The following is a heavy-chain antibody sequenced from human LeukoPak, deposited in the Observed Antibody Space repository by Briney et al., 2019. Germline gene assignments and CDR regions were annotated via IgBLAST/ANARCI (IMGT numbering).Heavy chain of an antibody. Sequence: GGSLRLSCAASGFTFSSYGMHWVGQAPGKGLEWVAVIWYDGSNKYYADSVKGRFTISRDNSKNTLYLQMNSLRAEDTAVYYCARGGVVPAAINYFDYWGQGTLVTVSS. J-gene: IGHJ4*02. CDR2: IWYDGSNK. D-gene: IGHD2-2*01. V-gene: IGHV3-33*01. CDR1: GFTFSSYG. CDR3: ARGGVVPAAINYFDY.